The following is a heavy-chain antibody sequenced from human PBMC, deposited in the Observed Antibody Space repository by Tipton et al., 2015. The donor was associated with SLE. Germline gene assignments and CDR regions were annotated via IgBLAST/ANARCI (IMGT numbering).Heavy chain of an antibody. J-gene: IGHJ4*02. Sequence: TLSLTCTVSGYSISGGYYWGWIRQPPGKGLEWIGYIYYSGSTIHNPSLKSRVTMSVDTSKNQFSLKLSSVTAADTAVYYCAREPRSGYHDYWGQGTLVIVSS. CDR2: IYYSGST. CDR1: GYSISGGYY. V-gene: IGHV4-38-2*02. D-gene: IGHD3-3*01. CDR3: AREPRSGYHDY.